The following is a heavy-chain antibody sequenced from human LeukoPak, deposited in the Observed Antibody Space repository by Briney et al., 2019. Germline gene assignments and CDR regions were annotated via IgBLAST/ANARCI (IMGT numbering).Heavy chain of an antibody. D-gene: IGHD4-17*01. J-gene: IGHJ5*02. Sequence: GGSLRLSCAASGLTGSHNYVSWVRQAPGKGLEWVSAIHTSGDTCYADSVKGRFTISRDTSKNTLYLQINSLRVEGTAVYYCIVFGDSNHWGQGTLVTVSS. CDR3: IVFGDSNH. V-gene: IGHV3-53*01. CDR1: GLTGSHNY. CDR2: IHTSGDT.